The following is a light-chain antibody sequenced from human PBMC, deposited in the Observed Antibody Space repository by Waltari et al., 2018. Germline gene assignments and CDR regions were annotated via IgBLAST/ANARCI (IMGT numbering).Light chain of an antibody. CDR1: ILDVGRFNL. Sequence: QSALTQPASISGSPGQSITISCAGTILDVGRFNLLSWYHPHPGQAPKLLIFEVSQRPSGISDRFSGSKSGNTASLTISGLQAEDEANYYCCSYARSKVGLCGGGTKLTVL. J-gene: IGLJ3*02. CDR2: EVS. V-gene: IGLV2-23*02. CDR3: CSYARSKVGL.